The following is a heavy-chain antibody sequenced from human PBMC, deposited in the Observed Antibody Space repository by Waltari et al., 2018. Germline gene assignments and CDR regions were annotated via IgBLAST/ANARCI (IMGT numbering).Heavy chain of an antibody. D-gene: IGHD3-22*01. V-gene: IGHV4-34*01. CDR3: ARGVRDSSGSNWFDP. CDR1: GGSFSSYY. Sequence: QVQLQQWGAGLLKPSETLSLTCAVYGGSFSSYYWSWIRQPPGKGLEWIGEINHSGDTNYNPSLKSRVPTSVDTSKNQVSLMLRSVTAADTAVYYCARGVRDSSGSNWFDPWGQGTLVTVSS. CDR2: INHSGDT. J-gene: IGHJ5*02.